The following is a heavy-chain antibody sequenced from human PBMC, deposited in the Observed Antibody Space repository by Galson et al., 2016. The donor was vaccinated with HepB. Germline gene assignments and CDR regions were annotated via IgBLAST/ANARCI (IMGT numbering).Heavy chain of an antibody. Sequence: QSGADVKKPGESLKISCKCSGYNFANYWIGWVRQMPGKGLEWMGIISPGVSGSRYSPSFQGQVTFSLDNSITTAYLQWSSLKASDTAMYYCARQDNSWYGFSENWGQGTLVTVSS. CDR2: ISPGVSGS. CDR1: GYNFANYW. V-gene: IGHV5-51*01. D-gene: IGHD6-13*01. CDR3: ARQDNSWYGFSEN. J-gene: IGHJ4*02.